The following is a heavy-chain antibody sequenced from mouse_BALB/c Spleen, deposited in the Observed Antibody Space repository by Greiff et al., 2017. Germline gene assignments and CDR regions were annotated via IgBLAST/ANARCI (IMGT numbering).Heavy chain of an antibody. V-gene: IGHV5-6*01. J-gene: IGHJ2*01. D-gene: IGHD2-4*01. Sequence: EVQRVESGGDLVKPGGSLKLSCAASGFTFSSYGMSWVRQTPDKRLEWVATISSGGSYTYYPDSVKGRFTISRDNAKNTLYLQMSSLKSEDTAMYYCAREEYDYDDGYFDYWGQGTTLTVSS. CDR2: ISSGGSYT. CDR1: GFTFSSYG. CDR3: AREEYDYDDGYFDY.